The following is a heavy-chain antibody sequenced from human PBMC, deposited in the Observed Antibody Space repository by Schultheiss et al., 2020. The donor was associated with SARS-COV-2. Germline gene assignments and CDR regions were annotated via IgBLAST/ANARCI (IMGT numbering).Heavy chain of an antibody. V-gene: IGHV3-33*06. CDR2: IWYDGSNK. Sequence: GGSLRLSCAASGFTFSSYGMHWVRQAPGKGLEWVAVIWYDGSNKYYADSVKGRFTISRDNSKNTLYLQMNSLRAEDTAVYYCAKVEGGWLQLGRGYFDLWGRGTLVTVSS. J-gene: IGHJ2*01. D-gene: IGHD5-24*01. CDR1: GFTFSSYG. CDR3: AKVEGGWLQLGRGYFDL.